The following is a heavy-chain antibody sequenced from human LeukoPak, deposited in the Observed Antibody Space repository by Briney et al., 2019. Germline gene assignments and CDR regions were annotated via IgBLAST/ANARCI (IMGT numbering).Heavy chain of an antibody. CDR2: IFYSGST. CDR1: GGSISSHY. D-gene: IGHD1-26*01. V-gene: IGHV4-59*11. Sequence: PSETLSLTCTVSGGSISSHYWSWIRQPPGKGLEWIGYIFYSGSTNYNPSLKSRVTISVDTSNNQFSLKLSSVTAADTAVYYCASIASSGSYFFYWGQGTLVTVSS. J-gene: IGHJ4*02. CDR3: ASIASSGSYFFY.